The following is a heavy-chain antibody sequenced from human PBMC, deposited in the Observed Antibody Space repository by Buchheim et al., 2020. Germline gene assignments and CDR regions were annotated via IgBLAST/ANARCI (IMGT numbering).Heavy chain of an antibody. CDR3: ARDERWGKDSSQAPGFAY. Sequence: QVRLVESGGQVVQPGGSLRLSCAASGFTFSFYAFHWVRQAPGKGLEWVAVISYDEKKKYYVDSVKGRFTISRDDSRNTVYLQMNSLRGEDTGVYYCARDERWGKDSSQAPGFAYWGHGTL. CDR1: GFTFSFYA. V-gene: IGHV3-30*04. J-gene: IGHJ4*01. CDR2: ISYDEKKK. D-gene: IGHD5-24*01.